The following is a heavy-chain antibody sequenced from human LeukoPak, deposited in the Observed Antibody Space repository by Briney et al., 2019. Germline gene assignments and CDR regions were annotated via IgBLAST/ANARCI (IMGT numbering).Heavy chain of an antibody. CDR2: LSSDGSNK. D-gene: IGHD1-26*01. V-gene: IGHV3-30*18. CDR1: GFTFSNYG. J-gene: IGHJ4*02. CDR3: AKGLLGNSQRGHFDC. Sequence: GRSLRLSRAASGFTFSNYGMHWVRQAPGKGLEWVAVLSSDGSNKYCADSVKGRFTISRDNSKNTLYLQMNGLRIEDTAVYYCAKGLLGNSQRGHFDCWGQGALVSVSS.